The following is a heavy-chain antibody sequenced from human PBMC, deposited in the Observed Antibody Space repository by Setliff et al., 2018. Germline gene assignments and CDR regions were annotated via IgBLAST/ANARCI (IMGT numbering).Heavy chain of an antibody. Sequence: PGESLKISCKASGYSFVSFWIAWVRQMPGKGLEWMGLIFPGDSDTRYSPSFQGQVTISVDRSINTAYLQWRSLKASDTAMYYCAIEHSGWYFDYWGRGTLVTVSS. CDR2: IFPGDSDT. V-gene: IGHV5-51*01. CDR1: GYSFVSFW. J-gene: IGHJ4*01. D-gene: IGHD6-19*01. CDR3: AIEHSGWYFDY.